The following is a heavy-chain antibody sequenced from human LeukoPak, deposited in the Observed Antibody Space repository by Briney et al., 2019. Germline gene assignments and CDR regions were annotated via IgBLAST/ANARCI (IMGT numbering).Heavy chain of an antibody. V-gene: IGHV3-7*01. J-gene: IGHJ5*02. Sequence: GGSLRLSCAASGFPFSTFWMTWVRQAPEKGLEWVANIIQDGSERYYVGSVKGRFTISRDNAKNSLYLQMNSLRAEDTAVYYCARDRGYSTFDNWGQGTLVTVSS. D-gene: IGHD4-23*01. CDR1: GFPFSTFW. CDR2: IIQDGSER. CDR3: ARDRGYSTFDN.